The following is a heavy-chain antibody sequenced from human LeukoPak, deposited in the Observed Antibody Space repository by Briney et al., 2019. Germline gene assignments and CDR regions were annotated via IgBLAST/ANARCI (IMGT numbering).Heavy chain of an antibody. CDR3: ARGVYGSGSYSYYGEWFDY. J-gene: IGHJ4*02. D-gene: IGHD3-10*01. Sequence: PSETLSLTCTVSGVSISSSNSYWGWIRQPPGKGLEWIGSIYYSGNTYYNASLKSQVSISIDTSKNQFSLQLNSVTPEDTAVYYCARGVYGSGSYSYYGEWFDYWGQGTLVTVSS. CDR1: GVSISSSNSY. V-gene: IGHV4-39*01. CDR2: IYYSGNT.